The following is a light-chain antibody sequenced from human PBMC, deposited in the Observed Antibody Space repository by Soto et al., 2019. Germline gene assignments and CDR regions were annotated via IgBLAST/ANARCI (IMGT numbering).Light chain of an antibody. CDR2: EVT. CDR3: SSYTIYSSLLL. CDR1: SSDIGDYKY. J-gene: IGLJ2*01. Sequence: QSALTQPASVSGSPGQSITISCTGTSSDIGDYKYVSWYQQHPGKAPKLIIYEVTHRPSGVSNRFSGSKSGNTASLTISGLQAEDEADYYCSSYTIYSSLLLFGGGTQLTVL. V-gene: IGLV2-14*01.